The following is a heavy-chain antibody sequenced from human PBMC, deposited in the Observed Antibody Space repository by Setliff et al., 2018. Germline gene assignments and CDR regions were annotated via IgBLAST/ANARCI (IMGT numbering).Heavy chain of an antibody. J-gene: IGHJ4*02. V-gene: IGHV1-3*01. CDR1: GYTFTDYS. Sequence: ASVKVSCKASGYTFTDYSIHWVRQAPGQRLEWMGWINAGNGDTQLSQDFQGRLTITTDTSASTAYMELNSLTSEDTAVYFCARGSRGFDYWGQGALVTVSS. CDR2: INAGNGDT. CDR3: ARGSRGFDY.